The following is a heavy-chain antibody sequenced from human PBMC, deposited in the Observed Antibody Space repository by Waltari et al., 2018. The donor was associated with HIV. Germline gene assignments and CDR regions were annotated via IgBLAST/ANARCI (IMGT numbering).Heavy chain of an antibody. J-gene: IGHJ6*02. V-gene: IGHV3-20*01. CDR2: INWNGGST. D-gene: IGHD4-17*01. CDR1: GFTVDDSG. Sequence: EVQLVESGGGVVRPGGSLRLSCAASGFTVDDSGMSRVLQAPVKGLEWFSGINWNGGSTGYADSVNGRFTISRDNAKNSLYLQMNSLRAEDTALYHCARDVTVTTGMDVWGQGTTVTVSS. CDR3: ARDVTVTTGMDV.